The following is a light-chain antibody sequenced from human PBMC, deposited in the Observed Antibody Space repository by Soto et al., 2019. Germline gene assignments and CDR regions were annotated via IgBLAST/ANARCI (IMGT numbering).Light chain of an antibody. J-gene: IGLJ2*01. V-gene: IGLV1-47*01. Sequence: QSVLTQPPSAPGTPGQRVTISCSGSSSNIGSNYVYWYQQLPGTAPKLLIYRNNQRPSGVPDRFSGSKSGTSASLAICGLRSEDEADYYCAAWDDSLSVVVFGGGTKLTVL. CDR2: RNN. CDR3: AAWDDSLSVVV. CDR1: SSNIGSNY.